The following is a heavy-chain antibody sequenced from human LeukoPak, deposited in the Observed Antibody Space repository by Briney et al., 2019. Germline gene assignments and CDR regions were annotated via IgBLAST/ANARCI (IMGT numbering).Heavy chain of an antibody. Sequence: PGRPLRLSCAASGFTFSSYGMHWVRQAPGKGLEWVAVISYDGSSKYYADSVKGRFTISRDNSKNTLYLQMNSLRAEDTAVYYCAKVFSGGGSGWYEPRPYFDYWGQGTLVTVSS. CDR1: GFTFSSYG. J-gene: IGHJ4*02. V-gene: IGHV3-30*18. D-gene: IGHD6-19*01. CDR2: ISYDGSSK. CDR3: AKVFSGGGSGWYEPRPYFDY.